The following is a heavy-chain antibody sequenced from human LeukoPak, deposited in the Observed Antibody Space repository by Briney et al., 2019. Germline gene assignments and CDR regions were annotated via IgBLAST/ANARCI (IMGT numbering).Heavy chain of an antibody. CDR2: ISGSGGST. J-gene: IGHJ4*02. CDR3: AKCSGGTCYSSLDY. Sequence: PGGSLRLSCAASGFTFSSYAMSWVRQAPGKGLEWVSGISGSGGSTYYADSVKGRFTISRDNSKNTLYLQMNSLRAGDTAVYYCAKCSGGTCYSSLDYWGQGTLVTVSS. D-gene: IGHD2-15*01. V-gene: IGHV3-23*01. CDR1: GFTFSSYA.